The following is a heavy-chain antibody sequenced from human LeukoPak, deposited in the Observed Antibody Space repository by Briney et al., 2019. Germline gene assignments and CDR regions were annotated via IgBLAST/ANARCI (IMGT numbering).Heavy chain of an antibody. CDR1: GFTFSRYD. J-gene: IGHJ4*02. V-gene: IGHV3-48*04. D-gene: IGHD3-10*01. CDR2: IRSSSSVI. Sequence: GGSLRLSCAASGFTFSRYDMNWVRQAPGKGLEWVSDIRSSSSVIYYADSVRGRFTISRDNAKNSLSLQMNSLRAEDTAVYYCASVRGIYGSGTYRDYWGQGTLVPVSS. CDR3: ASVRGIYGSGTYRDY.